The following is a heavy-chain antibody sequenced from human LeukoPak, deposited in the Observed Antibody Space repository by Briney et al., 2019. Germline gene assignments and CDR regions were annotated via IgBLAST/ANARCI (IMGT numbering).Heavy chain of an antibody. CDR2: IYYSGST. J-gene: IGHJ4*02. D-gene: IGHD6-13*01. CDR1: GGSISSSSYY. V-gene: IGHV4-61*05. CDR3: ARGYAAAGKRFDY. Sequence: PSETLSLTCTVSGGSISSSSYYWGWIRQPPGKGLEWIGYIYYSGSTNYNPSLKSRVTISVDTSKNQFSLKLSSVTAADTAVYYCARGYAAAGKRFDYWGQGTLVTVSS.